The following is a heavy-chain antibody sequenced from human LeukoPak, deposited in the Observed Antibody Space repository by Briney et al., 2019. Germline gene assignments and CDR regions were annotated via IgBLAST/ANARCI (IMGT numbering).Heavy chain of an antibody. CDR1: GFTFSNYW. CDR2: INYSGST. V-gene: IGHV4-59*01. CDR3: ARVSWFPGTSYYYMDV. D-gene: IGHD1-1*01. Sequence: GSLRLSCAASGFTFSNYWMSWVRQAPGKGLEWIRYINYSGSTNYNPSLKSRITISVDTSKNQFSLKLSSVTAADTAVYYCARVSWFPGTSYYYMDVWDKGTTVTVSS. J-gene: IGHJ6*03.